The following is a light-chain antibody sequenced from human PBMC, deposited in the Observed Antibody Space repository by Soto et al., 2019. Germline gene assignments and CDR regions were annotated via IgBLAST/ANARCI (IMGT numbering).Light chain of an antibody. V-gene: IGKV3-15*01. CDR3: QQYNNWPFT. J-gene: IGKJ3*01. CDR1: QSVSND. Sequence: EIVLTQSPATLSVSQGERATLSCRASQSVSNDLAWYQQKPGQAPRLLIYAASNRATGIPAKFSGSRSGTEFTLTISSLQSEDCAVYYCQQYNNWPFTFGPGTKVDIK. CDR2: AAS.